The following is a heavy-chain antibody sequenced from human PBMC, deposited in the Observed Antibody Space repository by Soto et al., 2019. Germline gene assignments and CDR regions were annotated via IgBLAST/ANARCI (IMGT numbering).Heavy chain of an antibody. J-gene: IGHJ4*02. CDR3: AREQSGGTAAHQYYDILTGNTYFDY. CDR1: GFTFVDYG. D-gene: IGHD3-9*01. Sequence: AGGSLRLPCVASGFTFVDYGMSWVRQAPGKGLEWVSGINWNGGSTGYADSVKGRFTISRDNDKNSLYLQMNILRAEDTAVYYCAREQSGGTAAHQYYDILTGNTYFDYWGQGTLVTVSS. V-gene: IGHV3-20*04. CDR2: INWNGGST.